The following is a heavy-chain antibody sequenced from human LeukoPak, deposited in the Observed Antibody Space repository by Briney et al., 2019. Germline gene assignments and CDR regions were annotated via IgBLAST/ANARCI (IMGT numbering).Heavy chain of an antibody. CDR2: INPRSGST. V-gene: IGHV1-46*01. CDR3: AREGNYDKHFDH. CDR1: GYTFINYF. Sequence: ASVKVSCKASGYTFINYFIHWVRQAPGQGLEWMGVINPRSGSTIYAQMFQGRVTMTRDTSTSTVYVDLGSLRSEDTAIYYCAREGNYDKHFDHWGQGALVTVSS. J-gene: IGHJ4*02. D-gene: IGHD3-3*01.